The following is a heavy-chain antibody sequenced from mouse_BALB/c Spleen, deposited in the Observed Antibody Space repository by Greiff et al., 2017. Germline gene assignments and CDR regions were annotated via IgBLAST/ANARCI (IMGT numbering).Heavy chain of an antibody. V-gene: IGHV2-6-7*01. CDR1: GFSLTGYG. Sequence: VKLMESGPGLVAPSQSLSITCTVSGFSLTGYGVNWVRQPPGKGLEWLGMIWGDGSTDYNSALKSRLSISKDNSKSQVFLKMNSLQTDDTAMYYCATIYYYGSSPFAYWGQGTLVTVSA. CDR3: ATIYYYGSSPFAY. D-gene: IGHD1-1*01. J-gene: IGHJ3*01. CDR2: IWGDGST.